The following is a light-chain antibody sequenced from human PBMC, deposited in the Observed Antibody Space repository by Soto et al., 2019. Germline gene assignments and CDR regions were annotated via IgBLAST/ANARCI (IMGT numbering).Light chain of an antibody. CDR2: DAS. CDR3: QQYYSYLT. J-gene: IGKJ4*01. CDR1: QNINNW. V-gene: IGKV1-5*01. Sequence: DIQMTQSPSTLSASVGDRVTITCRASQNINNWIAWYQQKPGKAPKFLIYDASSLESGVPSRFSGSGSGTEFTLTISSLQPDDFATYYCQQYYSYLTFGGGTKVDIK.